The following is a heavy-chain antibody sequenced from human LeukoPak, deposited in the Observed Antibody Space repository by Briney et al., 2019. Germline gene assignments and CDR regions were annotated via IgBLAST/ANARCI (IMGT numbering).Heavy chain of an antibody. CDR3: ARSGAYYDFWSDNDYYYMDV. D-gene: IGHD3-3*01. V-gene: IGHV4-34*01. CDR2: INHSGST. J-gene: IGHJ6*03. CDR1: GGSFSGYY. Sequence: SETLSLTCAVYGGSFSGYYWSWIRQPPGKGLEWIGEINHSGSTNYNPSLKSRVTISVDTSKNQFSLKLSSVTAADTAVYYCARSGAYYDFWSDNDYYYMDVWGKGTTVTVSS.